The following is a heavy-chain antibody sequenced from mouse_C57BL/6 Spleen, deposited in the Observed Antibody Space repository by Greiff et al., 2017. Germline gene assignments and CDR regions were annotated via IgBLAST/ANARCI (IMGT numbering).Heavy chain of an antibody. V-gene: IGHV1-61*01. D-gene: IGHD3-1*01. J-gene: IGHJ4*01. Sequence: QVQLQQPGAELVRPGSSVKLSCKASGYTFTSYWMDWVKQRPGQGLEWIGNIYPSDSETHYNQKFKDKATLTVDTSSSTAYMQLSSLTAEDSAVYYCASSDEGYAMDYWGQGTSVTVSS. CDR2: IYPSDSET. CDR1: GYTFTSYW. CDR3: ASSDEGYAMDY.